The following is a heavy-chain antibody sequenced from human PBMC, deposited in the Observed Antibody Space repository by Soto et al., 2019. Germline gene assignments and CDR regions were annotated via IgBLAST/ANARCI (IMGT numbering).Heavy chain of an antibody. CDR2: IYWDDDK. J-gene: IGHJ4*02. CDR3: EHSEHYDISSPPFDY. V-gene: IGHV2-5*02. CDR1: GFSLSTSVVG. Sequence: GPARVNRTHTLTLTCTFSGFSLSTSVVGVGWIRQPPGKALEWLALIYWDDDKRYSPSLKSRLTITKDTSKNQVVLTMTNMDPVDTATYYCEHSEHYDISSPPFDYWGQGTLVTVYS. D-gene: IGHD3-9*01.